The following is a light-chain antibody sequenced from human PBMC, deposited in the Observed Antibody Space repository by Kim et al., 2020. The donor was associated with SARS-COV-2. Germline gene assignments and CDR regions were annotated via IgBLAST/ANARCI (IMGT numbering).Light chain of an antibody. CDR2: GKN. V-gene: IGLV3-19*01. CDR3: NSRDSSGNHLV. J-gene: IGLJ2*01. Sequence: AVRQNVVFTGKGDSLRSYYASWYQQKPGQSPVLVIYGKNNRPSGIPDRFSGSSSGNTASLTITGAQAEDEADYYCNSRDSSGNHLVFGGGTKLTVL. CDR1: SLRSYY.